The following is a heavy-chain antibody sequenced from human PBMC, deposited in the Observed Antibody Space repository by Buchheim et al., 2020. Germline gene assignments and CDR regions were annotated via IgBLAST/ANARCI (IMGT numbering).Heavy chain of an antibody. Sequence: QVQLVESGGGVVQPGRSLRLSCAASGFTFSSYAMHWVRQAPGKGLEWVAFIRYDGSNKYYADSVKGRFTVSRDNSKNTLYLQRSSLRAEDTAVYYCAKGRIVGATWVFFGYWGQGTL. V-gene: IGHV3-30*02. CDR2: IRYDGSNK. D-gene: IGHD1-26*01. CDR1: GFTFSSYA. CDR3: AKGRIVGATWVFFGY. J-gene: IGHJ4*02.